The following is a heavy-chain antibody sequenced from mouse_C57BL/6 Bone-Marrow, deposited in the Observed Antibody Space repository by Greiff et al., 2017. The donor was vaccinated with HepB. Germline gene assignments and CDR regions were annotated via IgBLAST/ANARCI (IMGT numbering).Heavy chain of an antibody. Sequence: QVQLKQSGAELVRPGASVKLSCKASGYTFTDYYINWVKQRPGQGLEWIARIYPGSGNTYYNEKFKGKATLTAEKSSSTAYMQLSSLTSEDSAVYFCANGYEDYFDYWGQGTTLTVSS. CDR1: GYTFTDYY. CDR3: ANGYEDYFDY. D-gene: IGHD2-2*01. V-gene: IGHV1-76*01. J-gene: IGHJ2*01. CDR2: IYPGSGNT.